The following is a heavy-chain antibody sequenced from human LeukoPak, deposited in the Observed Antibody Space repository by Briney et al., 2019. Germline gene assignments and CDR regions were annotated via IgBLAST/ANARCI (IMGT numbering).Heavy chain of an antibody. CDR2: ISGSGDNT. Sequence: PGGSLRLSCEASGFTFNNYAMTWVRQAPAKGLEWVSSISGSGDNTYYADSVKGRFTISRDNSKNTLYLQMNSLRAEDTAVYYCAKDLLAYDSSGYGWFDPWGQGTLVTVSS. CDR1: GFTFNNYA. J-gene: IGHJ5*02. V-gene: IGHV3-23*01. D-gene: IGHD3-22*01. CDR3: AKDLLAYDSSGYGWFDP.